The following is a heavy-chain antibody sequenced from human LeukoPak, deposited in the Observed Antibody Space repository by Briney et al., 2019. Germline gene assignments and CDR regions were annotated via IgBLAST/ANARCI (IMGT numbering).Heavy chain of an antibody. J-gene: IGHJ4*02. D-gene: IGHD3-22*01. CDR2: MNPNSGNT. V-gene: IGHV1-8*03. CDR1: GYTFTSYD. Sequence: ASVKVSCKASGYTFTSYDINWVRQATGQGLEWMGWMNPNSGNTGYAQKFQGRVTITRNTSISTAYMELSSLRSEDTAVYYCARCWGYDHDSSGHRLTAIEDWGQGTLVTVSS. CDR3: ARCWGYDHDSSGHRLTAIED.